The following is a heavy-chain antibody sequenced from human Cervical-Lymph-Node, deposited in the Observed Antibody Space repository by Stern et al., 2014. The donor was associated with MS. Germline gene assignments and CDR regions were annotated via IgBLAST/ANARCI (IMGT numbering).Heavy chain of an antibody. Sequence: VQLVEAGPGVAKPSQTLSLTCTVSGGSISTDGYYSTWIRQHPGKGLAWIGYIYYSGSTYYNPSLKSRVTMSLDTSKNQFSLNLSSVTAADTAIYYCARDDRGSSWYRFDFWGQGTLVTVSS. D-gene: IGHD6-13*01. J-gene: IGHJ4*02. CDR2: IYYSGST. CDR1: GGSISTDGYY. V-gene: IGHV4-31*03. CDR3: ARDDRGSSWYRFDF.